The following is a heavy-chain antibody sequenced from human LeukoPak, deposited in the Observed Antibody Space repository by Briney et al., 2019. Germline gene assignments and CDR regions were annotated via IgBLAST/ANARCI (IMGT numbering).Heavy chain of an antibody. D-gene: IGHD3-3*01. CDR3: ARSAGFWSNYYYYMDV. CDR1: GGTFSSYA. V-gene: IGHV1-69*06. Sequence: ASVKVSCKASGGTFSSYAISWVRQAPGQGLEGMGGIIPIFGTANYAQKFQGRVTITADKSTSTAYMELSSLRSEDTAVYYCARSAGFWSNYYYYMDVWGKGTTVTVSS. J-gene: IGHJ6*03. CDR2: IIPIFGTA.